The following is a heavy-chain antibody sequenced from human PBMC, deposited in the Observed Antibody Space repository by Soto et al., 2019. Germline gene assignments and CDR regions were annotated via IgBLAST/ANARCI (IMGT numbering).Heavy chain of an antibody. CDR1: GYTFTSYG. V-gene: IGHV1-18*01. CDR2: NSAYNGNT. Sequence: VQLVQSGAEVKKPGASVKVSCKASGYTFTSYGISWVRQAPGQGLEWMGWNSAYNGNTNYAQKLQGRVTMTTDTPTNTAYMERRSLRSDDTGVYYCARGTPFDWLLTLGYWGQGTLVTVSS. D-gene: IGHD3-9*01. J-gene: IGHJ4*02. CDR3: ARGTPFDWLLTLGY.